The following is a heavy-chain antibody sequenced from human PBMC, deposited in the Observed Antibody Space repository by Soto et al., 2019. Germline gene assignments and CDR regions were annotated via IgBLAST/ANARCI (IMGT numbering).Heavy chain of an antibody. D-gene: IGHD3-22*01. J-gene: IGHJ4*02. CDR2: ISYDGSNK. CDR1: GFTFSSYA. V-gene: IGHV3-30-3*01. CDR3: ARNSQAYYDTSGYIT. Sequence: QVQLVESGGGVVQPGRSLRLSCAASGFTFSSYAMHWVRQAPGKGLEWVALISYDGSNKYYADSVKGRFTISRDNSKNTLYLQMNSLRAEDTAVYYCARNSQAYYDTSGYITWGQGTLVTVSS.